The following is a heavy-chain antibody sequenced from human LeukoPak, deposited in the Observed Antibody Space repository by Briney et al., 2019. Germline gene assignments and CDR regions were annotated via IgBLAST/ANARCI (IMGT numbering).Heavy chain of an antibody. J-gene: IGHJ4*02. D-gene: IGHD5-24*01. Sequence: PGGSLRLSCSASGFIFIRYAMSWVRQAPGKGLEWVSSISGTGASTYYADSVKGRFTISRDNSKNTLFLQMGSLRAEDTAVYYCVKDRRLFALDDYNPQLFDYWGQGALVTVSS. CDR3: VKDRRLFALDDYNPQLFDY. V-gene: IGHV3-23*01. CDR2: ISGTGAST. CDR1: GFIFIRYA.